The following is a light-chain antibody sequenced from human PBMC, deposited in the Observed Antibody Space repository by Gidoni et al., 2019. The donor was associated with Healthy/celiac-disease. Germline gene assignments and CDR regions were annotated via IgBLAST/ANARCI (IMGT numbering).Light chain of an antibody. Sequence: DIQMTQSPSTLSASVGDRVTIPCRASQSISSWLAWHQQKRGKAPKLLIFKASSLKSGVPARFSGSGSGTEFTLTISSLQPDDFATYYCQQYNSYPTFGQGTKVEIK. CDR3: QQYNSYPT. V-gene: IGKV1-5*03. J-gene: IGKJ1*01. CDR2: KAS. CDR1: QSISSW.